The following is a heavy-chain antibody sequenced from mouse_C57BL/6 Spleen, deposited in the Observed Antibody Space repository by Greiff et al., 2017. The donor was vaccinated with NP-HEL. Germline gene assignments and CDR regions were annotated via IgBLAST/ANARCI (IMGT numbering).Heavy chain of an antibody. Sequence: QVQLQQPGTELVKPGASVNLSCKASGYTFTSYWMHWVKQRPGQGLEWIGQIYPGDGDTNYNGKFKGKATLTADKSSSTAYMQLSSLTSEDSAVYFCATWLPFDYWGQGTTLTVSS. CDR2: IYPGDGDT. V-gene: IGHV1-53*01. CDR1: GYTFTSYW. CDR3: ATWLPFDY. J-gene: IGHJ2*01. D-gene: IGHD2-2*01.